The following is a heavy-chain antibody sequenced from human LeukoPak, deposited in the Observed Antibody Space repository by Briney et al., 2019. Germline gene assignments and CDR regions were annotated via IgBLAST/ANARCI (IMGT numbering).Heavy chain of an antibody. CDR1: GYSISSGYY. V-gene: IGHV4-38-2*01. J-gene: IGHJ6*03. CDR3: VVAATPRDYYYYMDV. CDR2: IYHSGST. D-gene: IGHD2-15*01. Sequence: NPSETLSLTCAVSGYSISSGYYWGWIRQPPGKGLEWIGSIYHSGSTYYNPSLKSRVTISVDTSKNQFSLKLSSVTAADTAVYYCVVAATPRDYYYYMDVWGKGTTVTVSS.